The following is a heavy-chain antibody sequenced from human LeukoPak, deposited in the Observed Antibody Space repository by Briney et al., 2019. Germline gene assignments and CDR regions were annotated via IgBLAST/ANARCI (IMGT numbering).Heavy chain of an antibody. J-gene: IGHJ6*02. CDR1: GFTFRDYW. CDR2: IQSDGNEK. CDR3: ARDSAVATYYGVDV. Sequence: GGSLRLSCGAPGFTFRDYWMSWVRQAPGKGLEWVANIQSDGNEKNYIDSVQGRFTISRDNAKTSLYLQMNSLRAEDTAVYYCARDSAVATYYGVDVWGQGTTVTVSS. D-gene: IGHD6-19*01. V-gene: IGHV3-7*01.